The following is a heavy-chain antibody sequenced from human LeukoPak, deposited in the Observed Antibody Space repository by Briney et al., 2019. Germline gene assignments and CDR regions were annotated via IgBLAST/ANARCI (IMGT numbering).Heavy chain of an antibody. V-gene: IGHV3-30*04. D-gene: IGHD3-10*01. J-gene: IGHJ4*02. CDR3: AREEGASGSAFDY. CDR2: ISYDGSVK. CDR1: GFTFSSHA. Sequence: GGSLRLSCAASGFTFSSHAVHWVRQAPGKGLEWVAFISYDGSVKYYAGSVKGRFTISRDNSKNTLFLQMNSLRAEDTAVYYCAREEGASGSAFDYWGPGTLVTVSS.